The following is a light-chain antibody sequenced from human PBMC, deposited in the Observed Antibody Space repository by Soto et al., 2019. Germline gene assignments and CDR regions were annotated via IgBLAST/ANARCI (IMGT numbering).Light chain of an antibody. CDR3: QQYNNWPPT. CDR2: GAS. CDR1: QSFSSN. J-gene: IGKJ2*01. Sequence: DIVMTQSPATLSVSPGERATLSCRASQSFSSNLVWYQQKPGQPPRLLYYGASTRATGIPARFSGSGSGTEFTLTISSLQSEDFAVYYCQQYNNWPPTFGQGTKLEIK. V-gene: IGKV3-15*01.